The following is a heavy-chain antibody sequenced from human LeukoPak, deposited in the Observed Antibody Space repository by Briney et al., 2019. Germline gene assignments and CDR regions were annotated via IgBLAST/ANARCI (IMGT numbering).Heavy chain of an antibody. V-gene: IGHV3-74*01. J-gene: IGHJ4*02. Sequence: GGSLRLSCAAAGFTFSSYWMHWVRQAPGKGLVWVSRIHRDGSSSNYADSVKGRFTISRYNAKNTLYLQMNSLRADDTAVYYCTRAGEPTFFDYWGQGTLVTVSS. D-gene: IGHD3-16*01. CDR1: GFTFSSYW. CDR2: IHRDGSSS. CDR3: TRAGEPTFFDY.